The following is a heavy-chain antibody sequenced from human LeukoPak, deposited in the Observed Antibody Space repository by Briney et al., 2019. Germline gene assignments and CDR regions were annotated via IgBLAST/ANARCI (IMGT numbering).Heavy chain of an antibody. CDR2: ISSNEYDT. D-gene: IGHD5-18*01. Sequence: PGGSLRLSCSASGFTFSAYFMHWVRQAPGKGLEYVSSISSNEYDTYYADSVKGRFTISRDNSKNTLFLQMNSLRAEDTAVYYCAKEQLWYPFDYWGQGTLVTVSS. CDR1: GFTFSAYF. J-gene: IGHJ4*02. V-gene: IGHV3-64*04. CDR3: AKEQLWYPFDY.